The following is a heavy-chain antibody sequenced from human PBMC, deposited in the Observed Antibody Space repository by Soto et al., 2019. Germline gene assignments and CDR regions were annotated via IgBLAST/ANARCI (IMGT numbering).Heavy chain of an antibody. CDR1: GGSFSGYY. V-gene: IGHV4-34*01. CDR3: ARSILRFAWFDP. Sequence: PSETLSLTCAVYGGSFSGYYWSWIRQPPGKGLEWIGEINHSGSTNYNPSLKSRVTISVDTSKNQFSLKLSSVTAADTAVYYCARSILRFAWFDPWGQGTLVTVSS. J-gene: IGHJ5*02. D-gene: IGHD3-3*01. CDR2: INHSGST.